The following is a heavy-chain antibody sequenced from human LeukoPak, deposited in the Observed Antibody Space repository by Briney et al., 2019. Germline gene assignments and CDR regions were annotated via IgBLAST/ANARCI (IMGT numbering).Heavy chain of an antibody. CDR3: AGEYCSGGTCRQGFDY. V-gene: IGHV1-2*02. Sequence: ASVKVSCKASGYTFTGYYMHWVRQAPGQGLEGMRWINPNSGGTNYAQKFQGRVTMTRDTSISAAYMELSRLRSDDSALYYCAGEYCSGGTCRQGFDYWGQGTLVTVSS. CDR2: INPNSGGT. J-gene: IGHJ4*02. D-gene: IGHD2-15*01. CDR1: GYTFTGYY.